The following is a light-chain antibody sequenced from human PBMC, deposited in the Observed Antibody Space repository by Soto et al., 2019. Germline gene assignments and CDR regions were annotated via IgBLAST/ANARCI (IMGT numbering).Light chain of an antibody. V-gene: IGLV2-14*01. CDR3: SSYTSTSWV. Sequence: QSALTQPASVSGSPGQSITISCTGTSSDVGGYNYVSWYQQHPGKAPKLMIYDVSNRPSGVSNRFSGSKSGNTASLTISGLQAEDEADYYCSSYTSTSWVSGGGTKVTVL. CDR1: SSDVGGYNY. J-gene: IGLJ3*02. CDR2: DVS.